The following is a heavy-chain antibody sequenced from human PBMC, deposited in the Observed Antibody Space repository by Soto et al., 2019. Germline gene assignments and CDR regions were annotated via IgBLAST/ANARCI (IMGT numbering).Heavy chain of an antibody. D-gene: IGHD2-8*02. J-gene: IGHJ4*02. V-gene: IGHV4-4*07. CDR3: ARGMTPPGAPAWYYFDS. CDR1: GASIAGSSY. Sequence: SETLSLTCSVSGASIAGSSYWSWIRQPAGKGLEWIGRFSLSGTTNYSPSLRSRVTMSADVSKNQFSLRLTSVTTADTALYYCARGMTPPGAPAWYYFDSWGQGTLVTVSS. CDR2: FSLSGTT.